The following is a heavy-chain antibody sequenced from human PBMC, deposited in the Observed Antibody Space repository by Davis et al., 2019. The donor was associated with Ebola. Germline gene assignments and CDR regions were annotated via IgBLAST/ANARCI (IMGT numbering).Heavy chain of an antibody. D-gene: IGHD3-3*01. V-gene: IGHV3-7*01. J-gene: IGHJ6*02. CDR2: IKEDGSEK. Sequence: PGGSLRLSCAASGFTFRSYWMSWVRQAPGKGLGWVAKIKEDGSEKLEVDSVKGRFTISRDNAKNSLYLQMNSLRAEDTAVYYCARQVRFLEWDYYHYGMDVWGQGTTVTVSS. CDR3: ARQVRFLEWDYYHYGMDV. CDR1: GFTFRSYW.